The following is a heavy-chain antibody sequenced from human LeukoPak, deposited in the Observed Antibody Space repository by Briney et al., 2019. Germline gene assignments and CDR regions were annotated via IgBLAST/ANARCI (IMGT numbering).Heavy chain of an antibody. J-gene: IGHJ3*02. CDR3: ARAGSRWLQFANFGANDAFDI. Sequence: PGGSLRLSCAASGFTFSSYWMHWVRQAPGKGLVWVSRINSDGSSTSYADSVKGRFTISRDNAKNTLYLQMNSLRAEDTAVYYCARAGSRWLQFANFGANDAFDIWGQGTMVTVSS. CDR2: INSDGSST. D-gene: IGHD5-24*01. CDR1: GFTFSSYW. V-gene: IGHV3-74*01.